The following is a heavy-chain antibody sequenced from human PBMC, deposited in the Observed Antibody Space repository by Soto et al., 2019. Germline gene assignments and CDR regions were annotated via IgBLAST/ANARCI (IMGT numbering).Heavy chain of an antibody. V-gene: IGHV4-39*01. D-gene: IGHD3-10*01. CDR1: GGSISSSSYY. Sequence: SETLSLTCTVSGGSISSSSYYWGWIRQPPGKGLEWIGSIYYSGSTYYNPSLKSRVTISVDTSKNQFSLKLSSVTAADTAVYYCARGRFLIAARPENYYGSGSYYNVSYRRAYGMDVWGQGTTVTVSS. CDR2: IYYSGST. CDR3: ARGRFLIAARPENYYGSGSYYNVSYRRAYGMDV. J-gene: IGHJ6*02.